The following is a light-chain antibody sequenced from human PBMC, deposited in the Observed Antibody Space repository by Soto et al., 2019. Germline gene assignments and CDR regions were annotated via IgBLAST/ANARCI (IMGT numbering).Light chain of an antibody. J-gene: IGKJ4*01. CDR1: QSVSSY. V-gene: IGKV3-11*01. CDR3: QQRSSWPLT. CDR2: DAS. Sequence: EIVLTQSPATLSLSPGERATLSCRASQSVSSYLAWYQQKRGQAPRLLIYDASNRATGIPARFSGSGSGTDFSLTIISLAPEDFAVYYCQQRSSWPLTFGGGTKVDIK.